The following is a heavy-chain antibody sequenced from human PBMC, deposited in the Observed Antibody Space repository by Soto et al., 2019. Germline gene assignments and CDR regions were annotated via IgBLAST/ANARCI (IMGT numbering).Heavy chain of an antibody. D-gene: IGHD3-3*01. V-gene: IGHV3-48*01. Sequence: GGSLRLSCAASGFTFSTYSMNWVRQAPGKGLEWLSYISSSSTPIYYADSVRGRFTISRDNAKNSLYLQMNSLRAEDTAVYYCAKARAQYYDFWSGYPVDYWGQGTLVTVSS. J-gene: IGHJ4*02. CDR3: AKARAQYYDFWSGYPVDY. CDR1: GFTFSTYS. CDR2: ISSSSTPI.